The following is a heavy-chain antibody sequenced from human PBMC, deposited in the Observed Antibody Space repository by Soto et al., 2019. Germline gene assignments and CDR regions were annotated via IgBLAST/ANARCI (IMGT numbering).Heavy chain of an antibody. D-gene: IGHD3-10*01. CDR3: ARIMVRGWFYFDY. CDR2: IYHSRTT. J-gene: IGHJ4*02. CDR1: SGSISSSNW. Sequence: QVQLQESGPGLVKPSGTLSLTCAVSSGSISSSNWWSWVRQPPGKGLEWIGEIYHSRTTNYNPSLTRRVTISVDTSKNQFSLKLSSVTAADTAVYYCARIMVRGWFYFDYWGQGTLVTVSS. V-gene: IGHV4-4*02.